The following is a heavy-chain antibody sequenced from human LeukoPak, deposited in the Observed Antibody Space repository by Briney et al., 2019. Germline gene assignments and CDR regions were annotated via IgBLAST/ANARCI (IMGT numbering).Heavy chain of an antibody. V-gene: IGHV4-39*01. Sequence: SETLSLTCTVSGGSVSSSSYYWGWIRQPPGKGLEWIGSIYYSGSTYYNLSLKSRVTISVDTSKNQFSLKLSPVTAADTAVYYCGAVAGAYASPHAFDIWGQGTMVTVSS. CDR1: GGSVSSSSYY. CDR2: IYYSGST. D-gene: IGHD6-19*01. J-gene: IGHJ3*02. CDR3: GAVAGAYASPHAFDI.